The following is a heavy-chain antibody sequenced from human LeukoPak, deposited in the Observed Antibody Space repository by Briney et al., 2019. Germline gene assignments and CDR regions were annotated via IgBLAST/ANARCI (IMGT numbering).Heavy chain of an antibody. V-gene: IGHV4-59*08. CDR2: IYYSGST. J-gene: IGHJ4*02. D-gene: IGHD1-14*01. CDR3: ARNRVSFYY. Sequence: PSETLSLTCTVSGGSISSYYWSWIRQPPGKGLEWIGYIYYSGSTNYNPSLKSRVTISVDTSKNQFSLKLTSVTAADTAVYYCARNRVSFYYWGQGTLVTVSS. CDR1: GGSISSYY.